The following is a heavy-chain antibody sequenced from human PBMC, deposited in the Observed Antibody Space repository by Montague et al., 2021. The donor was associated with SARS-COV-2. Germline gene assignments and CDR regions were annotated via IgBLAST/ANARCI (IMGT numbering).Heavy chain of an antibody. V-gene: IGHV3-33*06. CDR2: IWYDGSNK. CDR1: GFTFSSYG. Sequence: SLRLSCAASGFTFSSYGMHWVRQAPGKGLEWVAVIWYDGSNKYYADSVKGRFTISRDNSKNTLYPQMNSLRAEDTAVYYCAKPFYDYIWGSYRQTGYFDYWGQGTLVTVSS. J-gene: IGHJ4*02. D-gene: IGHD3-16*02. CDR3: AKPFYDYIWGSYRQTGYFDY.